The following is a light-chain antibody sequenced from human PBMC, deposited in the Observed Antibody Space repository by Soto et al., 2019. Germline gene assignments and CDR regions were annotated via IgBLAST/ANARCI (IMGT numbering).Light chain of an antibody. CDR1: QSVSSSY. V-gene: IGKV3-20*01. Sequence: EIVLTQSPGTLSLSPGERATLSCRASQSVSSSYLAWYKQKPGQAPRLLIYVASSRATGIPDRFSGSGSGTDFTLTISRLEPEDFAVYYCQQYGSSPPGITFGQGTRLEIK. CDR2: VAS. CDR3: QQYGSSPPGIT. J-gene: IGKJ5*01.